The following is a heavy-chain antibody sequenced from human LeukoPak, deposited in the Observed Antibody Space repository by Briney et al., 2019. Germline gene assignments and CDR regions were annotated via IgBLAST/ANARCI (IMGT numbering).Heavy chain of an antibody. J-gene: IGHJ4*02. CDR2: ISSSGSTI. CDR3: ARGGDYGSYYFDY. V-gene: IGHV3-48*03. D-gene: IGHD4-17*01. Sequence: GGSLRLSCAASGFTFSSYEMNWVRQAPGKGLEWVSYISSSGSTIYYADSVKGRFTISSDNAKNSLYLQMNSLRAEDRAVYYCARGGDYGSYYFDYWGQGTLVTVSS. CDR1: GFTFSSYE.